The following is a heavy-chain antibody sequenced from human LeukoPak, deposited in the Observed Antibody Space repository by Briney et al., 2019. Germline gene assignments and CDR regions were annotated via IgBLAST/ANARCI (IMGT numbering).Heavy chain of an antibody. D-gene: IGHD5-12*01. V-gene: IGHV4-59*01. J-gene: IGHJ4*02. CDR3: ARDHRYSGYDYGGYYFDY. Sequence: PSETLSLTCSVSGGSMSSYYLIWIGQPAGKGLEWIGYVYYSGSTNYNPSLKSRVTISVDTSKNQFSLKLSSVTAADTAVYYCARDHRYSGYDYGGYYFDYWGQGTLVTVSS. CDR2: VYYSGST. CDR1: GGSMSSYY.